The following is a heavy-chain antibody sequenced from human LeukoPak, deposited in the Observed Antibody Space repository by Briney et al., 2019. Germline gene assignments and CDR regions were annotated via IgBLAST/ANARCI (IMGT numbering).Heavy chain of an antibody. Sequence: PGGSLRLSCEASGFTFGGFAMYWVRQAPGKGLEWIAGIFGSGGSPHYTDSVKGRFTISRDNFKSTVYLQINSLRAEDTAVYYCGKTTAGYSSGQKPAWPVDYWGQGTLVTVSS. CDR3: GKTTAGYSSGQKPAWPVDY. CDR1: GFTFGGFA. V-gene: IGHV3-23*01. CDR2: IFGSGGSP. D-gene: IGHD5-18*01. J-gene: IGHJ4*02.